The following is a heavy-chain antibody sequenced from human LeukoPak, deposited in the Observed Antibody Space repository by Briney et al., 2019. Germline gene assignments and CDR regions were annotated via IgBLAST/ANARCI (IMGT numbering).Heavy chain of an antibody. CDR1: GDSVSGIRFY. CDR2: IKYIGGT. CDR3: ARYYDSSGYWSTPHFDY. Sequence: SETLSLTCTVSGDSVSGIRFYSSWIRQPPGKGLQYIGYIKYIGGTNYNPSLKIRVTISVDTSKNQFSLKLSSVTAADTAVYYCARYYDSSGYWSTPHFDYWGQGTLVTVSS. D-gene: IGHD3-22*01. J-gene: IGHJ4*02. V-gene: IGHV4-61*01.